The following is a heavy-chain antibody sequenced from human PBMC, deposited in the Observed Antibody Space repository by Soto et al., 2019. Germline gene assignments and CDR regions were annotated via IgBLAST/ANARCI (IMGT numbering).Heavy chain of an antibody. CDR1: GGNIRDYY. CDR2: ISDLGAS. CDR3: ARSGGKGNTWGFDY. J-gene: IGHJ4*02. V-gene: IGHV4-59*08. Sequence: QVQLQASGPGLVNPSETLSLTCIVSGGNIRDYYWSWIRQSPEKGLEWIGYISDLGASYYNPSLKCRVTTSADTSRNEISLKMTSVTAADTAVYYCARSGGKGNTWGFDYWGQGALVSVSS. D-gene: IGHD7-27*01.